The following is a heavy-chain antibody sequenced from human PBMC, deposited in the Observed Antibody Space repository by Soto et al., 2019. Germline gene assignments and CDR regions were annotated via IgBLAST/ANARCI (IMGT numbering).Heavy chain of an antibody. V-gene: IGHV4-34*01. J-gene: IGHJ4*02. CDR2: INDSGST. CDR1: GGSFIGYF. D-gene: IGHD3-16*01. Sequence: PSETLSLTCAVSGGSFIGYFCIFVRHSAWKGLEWIGEINDSGSTYYNPPFKSRLTLSVDTSRSQISLRLTSMTAADSAVYYCQGGDFWGQGTRVTVSS. CDR3: QGGDF.